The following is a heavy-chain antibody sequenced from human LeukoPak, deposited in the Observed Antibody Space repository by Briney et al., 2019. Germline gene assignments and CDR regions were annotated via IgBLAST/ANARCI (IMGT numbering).Heavy chain of an antibody. CDR3: ARLPTGYSSSWYPKNDY. V-gene: IGHV7-4-1*02. Sequence: ASVKVSCKASGYTFTSYAMNWVRQAPGQGLEWMGWINTNTGNLTYAQGFTGRFVFSLDTSVSTAYLQISSLKAEDTAVYYCARLPTGYSSSWYPKNDYWGQGTLVTVSS. CDR2: INTNTGNL. D-gene: IGHD6-13*01. CDR1: GYTFTSYA. J-gene: IGHJ4*02.